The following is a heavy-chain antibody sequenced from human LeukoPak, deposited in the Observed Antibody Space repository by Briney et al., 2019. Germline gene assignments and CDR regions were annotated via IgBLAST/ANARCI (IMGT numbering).Heavy chain of an antibody. V-gene: IGHV1-69*01. Sequence: ASVNVSCKASGGTFSSYAISWVRQAPGQGLEWMGGIIPIFGTGNYPQTFQGSVTITADESTSTAYMELSSLRSEDTAVYYCARAQLLLVEGGYYYYGMDVWGQGTTVTVSS. J-gene: IGHJ6*02. CDR1: GGTFSSYA. CDR2: IIPIFGTG. D-gene: IGHD2-15*01. CDR3: ARAQLLLVEGGYYYYGMDV.